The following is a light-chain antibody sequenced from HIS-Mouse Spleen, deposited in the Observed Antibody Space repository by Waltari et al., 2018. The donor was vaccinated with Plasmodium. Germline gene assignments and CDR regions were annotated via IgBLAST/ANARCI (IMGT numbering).Light chain of an antibody. CDR2: EDS. CDR1: ALPTKS. CDR3: YSTDSSGNHRV. V-gene: IGLV3-10*01. J-gene: IGLJ3*02. Sequence: SYELTPPPSVSVSPGQTARIPCTRDALPTKSAYCYQQKSGQAPVLVIYEDSKRPSRIPERFSGSSSGTMATMTISGAQVEDEADYYCYSTDSSGNHRVFGGGTKLTVL.